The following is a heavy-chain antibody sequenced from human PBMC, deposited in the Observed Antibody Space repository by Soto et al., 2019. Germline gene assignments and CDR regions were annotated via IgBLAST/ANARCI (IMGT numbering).Heavy chain of an antibody. CDR3: ARDPLDYGSGYYGMDV. CDR1: GYTVNSYE. J-gene: IGHJ6*02. V-gene: IGHV1-46*02. Sequence: APVEVCCKSSGYTVNSYEIHWARQAHGQGLEWMGIINPSGGSTSYAQKFQGRVTMTRDTSTSTVYMELSSLRSEDTAVYYCARDPLDYGSGYYGMDVWGQGTTVTVSS. D-gene: IGHD3-10*01. CDR2: INPSGGST.